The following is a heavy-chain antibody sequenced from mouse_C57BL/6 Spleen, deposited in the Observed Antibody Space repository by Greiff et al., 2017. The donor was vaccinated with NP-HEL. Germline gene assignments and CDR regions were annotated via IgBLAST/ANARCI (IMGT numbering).Heavy chain of an antibody. CDR2: IDPSSGGP. J-gene: IGHJ3*01. D-gene: IGHD2-4*01. Sequence: QVQLPQPGAELVKPGASVKLSCKASGYTFTSYWMHWVKQRPGRGLAWIGRIDPSSGGPTYNEQFKSKATLTVDKPSSTAYMQLSSLTSEDSAVYYCAKETYDYDGAWFAYWGQGTLVTVSA. V-gene: IGHV1-72*01. CDR1: GYTFTSYW. CDR3: AKETYDYDGAWFAY.